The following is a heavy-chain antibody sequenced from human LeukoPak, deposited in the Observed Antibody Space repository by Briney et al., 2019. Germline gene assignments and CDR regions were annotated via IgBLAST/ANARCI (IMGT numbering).Heavy chain of an antibody. J-gene: IGHJ6*03. CDR1: GYTFTSYY. D-gene: IGHD1-1*01. V-gene: IGHV1-46*01. CDR3: AAYTETWNPPYYYYYMDV. CDR2: INPSGGST. Sequence: GASVKVSCKASGYTFTSYYMHWVRQAPGQGLEWMGIINPSGGSTSYAQKFQGRVTITRDMSTSTAYMELSSLRSEDTAVYYCAAYTETWNPPYYYYYMDVWGKGTTVTISS.